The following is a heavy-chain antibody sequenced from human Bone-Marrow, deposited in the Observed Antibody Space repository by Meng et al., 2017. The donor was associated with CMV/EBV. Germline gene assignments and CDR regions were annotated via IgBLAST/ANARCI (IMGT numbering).Heavy chain of an antibody. V-gene: IGHV3-43*01. CDR1: GFTFDDYT. CDR2: ISWDGGST. CDR3: ARDSYEVPFDP. D-gene: IGHD3-22*01. J-gene: IGHJ5*02. Sequence: GESLKISCAASGFTFDDYTMHWVRQAPGKGLEWVSLISWDGGSTYYADSVKGRFTISRDNSKNSLYLQMNSLRAEDTAVYYCARDSYEVPFDPWGQGTLVTVSS.